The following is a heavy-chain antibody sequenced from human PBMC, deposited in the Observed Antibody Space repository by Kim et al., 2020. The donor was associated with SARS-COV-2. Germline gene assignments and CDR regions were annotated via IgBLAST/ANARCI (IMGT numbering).Heavy chain of an antibody. CDR3: AALDSVQVPGGI. Sequence: YVDAVKGRCTMSRDNAKNSLYLQMSSLRTEDTAIYYCAALDSVQVPGGIWGQGTLVTVSS. J-gene: IGHJ4*02. D-gene: IGHD3-10*01. V-gene: IGHV3-7*01.